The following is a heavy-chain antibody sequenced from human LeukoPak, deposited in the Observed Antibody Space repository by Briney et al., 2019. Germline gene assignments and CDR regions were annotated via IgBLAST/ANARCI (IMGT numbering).Heavy chain of an antibody. CDR1: GGTFSSYA. CDR2: IIPIFGIA. Sequence: SVKVSCKASGGTFSSYAISWVRQAPGQGLEWMGRIIPIFGIANYAQKFQGRVTITADKSTSTAYMELSSLRSEDTAVYYCARGGGYCSGGSCCSRLVYWGQGTLVTVSS. CDR3: ARGGGYCSGGSCCSRLVY. J-gene: IGHJ4*02. D-gene: IGHD2-15*01. V-gene: IGHV1-69*04.